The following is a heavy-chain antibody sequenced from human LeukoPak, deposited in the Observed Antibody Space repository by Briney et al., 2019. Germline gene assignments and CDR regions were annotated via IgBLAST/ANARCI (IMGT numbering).Heavy chain of an antibody. V-gene: IGHV4-4*07. CDR3: ARLKFYDSTGYSPGYYMDV. CDR1: GGAIISYY. CDR2: IYPTGNT. D-gene: IGHD3-22*01. Sequence: SETLSLTCSVSGGAIISYYWSWIRQPAGKGPEWIGRIYPTGNTDYNPSLKTRVTMSTDLSKKQFSLRLRSVTAADTAVYYCARLKFYDSTGYSPGYYMDVWGKETAVTVS. J-gene: IGHJ6*03.